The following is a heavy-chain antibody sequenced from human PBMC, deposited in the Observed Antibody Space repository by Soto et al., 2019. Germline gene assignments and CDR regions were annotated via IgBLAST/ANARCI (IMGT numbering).Heavy chain of an antibody. V-gene: IGHV1-69*13. Sequence: SVKVSCKASGGTFSSYAISWVRQAPGQGREWMGGIIPIFGTANYAQKFQGRVTITADESTSTAYMELSSLRSEDTAVYYCAVRPPYYDSSGYYGPLVYWGQGXLVTVYS. CDR3: AVRPPYYDSSGYYGPLVY. D-gene: IGHD3-22*01. CDR1: GGTFSSYA. J-gene: IGHJ4*02. CDR2: IIPIFGTA.